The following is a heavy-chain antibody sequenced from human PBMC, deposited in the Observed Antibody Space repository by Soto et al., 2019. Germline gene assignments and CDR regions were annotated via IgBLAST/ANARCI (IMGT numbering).Heavy chain of an antibody. V-gene: IGHV5-51*01. CDR1: GYRFADYW. Sequence: AYSLNRSCKVSGYRFADYWLAWVRQMPGTGLECMGIISPDDSDIRYSPSFRGQVTISADNSISTAYLQRSSLRASDTAIYYCARKRLQDNSRWYAFYICGQAR. J-gene: IGHJ3*02. CDR3: ARKRLQDNSRWYAFYI. D-gene: IGHD6-13*01. CDR2: ISPDDSDI.